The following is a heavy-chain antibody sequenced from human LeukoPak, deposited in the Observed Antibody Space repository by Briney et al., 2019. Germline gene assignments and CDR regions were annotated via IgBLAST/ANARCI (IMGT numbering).Heavy chain of an antibody. V-gene: IGHV4-34*01. CDR2: INHSGST. Sequence: SETLSLTCAVYGGSFSGYYWSWIRQPPGRGLEWIGEINHSGSTNYNPSLKSRVTISVDTSKNQFSLKLSSVTAADTAVYYCARGFGGYLGFYYYYYMDVWGKGTTVTVSS. J-gene: IGHJ6*03. D-gene: IGHD3-16*01. CDR1: GGSFSGYY. CDR3: ARGFGGYLGFYYYYYMDV.